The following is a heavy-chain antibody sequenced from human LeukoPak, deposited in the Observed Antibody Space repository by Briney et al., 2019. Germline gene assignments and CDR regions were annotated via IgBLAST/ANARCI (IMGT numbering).Heavy chain of an antibody. J-gene: IGHJ4*02. CDR2: ISSSSSYI. Sequence: KAGGSLRLSCAASGFTFSSYSMNWVRQAPGKGLEWVSSISSSSSYIYYADSVKGRFTISRDNAKNSLYLQMNSLRAEDTAVYYCAKDRSYYDSSGYIYYFDYWGQGTLVTVFS. CDR1: GFTFSSYS. V-gene: IGHV3-21*01. CDR3: AKDRSYYDSSGYIYYFDY. D-gene: IGHD3-22*01.